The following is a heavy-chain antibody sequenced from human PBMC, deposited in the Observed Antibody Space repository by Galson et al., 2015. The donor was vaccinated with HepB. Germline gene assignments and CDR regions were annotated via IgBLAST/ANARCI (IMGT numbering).Heavy chain of an antibody. CDR3: AKDDTGAYCGGDCYSAADY. Sequence: SLRLSCAASGFTFSSYGMHWVRQAPGKGLEWVAVISYDGSNKYYADSVKGRFTISRDNSKNTLYLQMNSLRAEDTAVYYCAKDDTGAYCGGDCYSAADYWGQGTLVTVSS. V-gene: IGHV3-30*18. CDR2: ISYDGSNK. CDR1: GFTFSSYG. J-gene: IGHJ4*02. D-gene: IGHD2-21*02.